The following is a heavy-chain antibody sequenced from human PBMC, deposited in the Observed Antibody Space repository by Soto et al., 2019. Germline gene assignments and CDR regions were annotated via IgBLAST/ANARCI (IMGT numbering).Heavy chain of an antibody. CDR1: GFTFSSYA. Sequence: EVQLLESGGGLVQPGGSLRLSCAASGFTFSSYAMWWVRQAPGKGLECVSAISGGGETTYYADSVKGRFTISRDNSKNTLSLQMNSLRAEDTAVYYCAFNSGSGSYYFDYWGQGNVVTVSS. V-gene: IGHV3-23*01. J-gene: IGHJ4*02. CDR2: ISGGGETT. CDR3: AFNSGSGSYYFDY. D-gene: IGHD3-10*01.